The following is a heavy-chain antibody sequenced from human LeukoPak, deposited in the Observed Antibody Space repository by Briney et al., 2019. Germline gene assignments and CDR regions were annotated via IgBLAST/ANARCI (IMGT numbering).Heavy chain of an antibody. D-gene: IGHD3-22*01. V-gene: IGHV3-21*01. CDR2: ISSSSSYI. Sequence: GGSLRLSCAASGFTFSSYSMNWVRQAPGKGLEWVSSISSSSSYIYYADSVKGRFTISRDNAKNSLYLQMNSLRAEDTAVYYCARAPGWNSGSSGYSDYWGQGTLVTVSS. J-gene: IGHJ4*02. CDR1: GFTFSSYS. CDR3: ARAPGWNSGSSGYSDY.